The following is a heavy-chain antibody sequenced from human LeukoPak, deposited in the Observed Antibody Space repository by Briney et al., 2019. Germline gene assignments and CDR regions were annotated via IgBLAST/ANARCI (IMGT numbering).Heavy chain of an antibody. CDR2: ISWNSGSI. CDR3: AKGEFDY. J-gene: IGHJ4*02. Sequence: GGSLRLSCAASGFTFDDYAMHWVRQAPGKGLEWVSGISWNSGSIGYADSVKGRFTISRDNAKNSPYLQMNSLRAEDTALYYCAKGEFDYWGQGTLVTVSS. V-gene: IGHV3-9*01. CDR1: GFTFDDYA.